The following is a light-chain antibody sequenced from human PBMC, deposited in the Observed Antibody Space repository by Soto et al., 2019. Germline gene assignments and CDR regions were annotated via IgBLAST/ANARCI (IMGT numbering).Light chain of an antibody. Sequence: QSVMTQPPSVSAAPGQKVTISCSGSSSNIGGNSVSWYQQLPGTAPKLLIYDDNKRPSGIPDRFSGSKSGTSATLGITGFQTGDEADYYCTSYKRGPLYVFGTGTKLTVL. J-gene: IGLJ1*01. CDR1: SSNIGGNS. CDR3: TSYKRGPLYV. V-gene: IGLV1-51*01. CDR2: DDN.